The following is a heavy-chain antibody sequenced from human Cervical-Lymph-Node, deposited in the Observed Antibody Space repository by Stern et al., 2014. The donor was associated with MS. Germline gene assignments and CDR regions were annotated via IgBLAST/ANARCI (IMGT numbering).Heavy chain of an antibody. Sequence: QLVQSGGGLVQPGRSLRLSCAASGFTFDDHAMYWVRPAPGKGLEWVSGIGWNSGGIAYADSVKGRFTISRDNAKNSLYLQMNSLRVEDTAFYYCAKDYGSGSSFFDNWGQGTLVTVSS. CDR1: GFTFDDHA. D-gene: IGHD3-10*01. CDR3: AKDYGSGSSFFDN. J-gene: IGHJ4*02. CDR2: IGWNSGGI. V-gene: IGHV3-9*01.